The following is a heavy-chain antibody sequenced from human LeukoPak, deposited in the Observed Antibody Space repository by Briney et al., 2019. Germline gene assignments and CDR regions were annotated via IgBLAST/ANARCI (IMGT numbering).Heavy chain of an antibody. D-gene: IGHD2-15*01. CDR3: ARVCHWDIDNTRGDPVDY. J-gene: IGHJ4*02. CDR1: GYTFTGYY. CDR2: ISTHNGNT. V-gene: IGHV1-18*04. Sequence: GASVKVSCKASGYTFTGYYIHWVRQAPGQGLEWMGWISTHNGNTNYAQKFQGRVTMTTDTSTSTAYMEVRSLRSDDTAMYYCARVCHWDIDNTRGDPVDYWGQGTLVTVSS.